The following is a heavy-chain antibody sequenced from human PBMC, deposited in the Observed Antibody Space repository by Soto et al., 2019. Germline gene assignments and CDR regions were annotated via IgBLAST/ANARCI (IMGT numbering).Heavy chain of an antibody. Sequence: EVQLVESGGGLVKPGGSLRLSCAASGFTLRTAGMNWVRQAPGKGLEWVGGIKSKTDGGTTDYAAPVKGRFTISRDDSKNTLYLQMNSLKTEDTAVYYCTTVWAVAGPYFDYWGQGTLVTVSS. D-gene: IGHD6-19*01. CDR2: IKSKTDGGTT. CDR1: GFTLRTAG. V-gene: IGHV3-15*07. J-gene: IGHJ4*02. CDR3: TTVWAVAGPYFDY.